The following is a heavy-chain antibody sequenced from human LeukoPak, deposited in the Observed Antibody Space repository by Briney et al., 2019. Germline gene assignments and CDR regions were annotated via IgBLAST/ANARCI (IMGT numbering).Heavy chain of an antibody. V-gene: IGHV5-51*01. Sequence: GESLKISCKGSGYSFTSYWIGWVRQMPGKGLEWMGIIYPGDSDTRYSPSFQGQVTISADKSISTAYLQWSSLKAPDTAMYYCARLVDIVVVPAANGMDVWGQGTTVTVSS. J-gene: IGHJ6*02. CDR2: IYPGDSDT. CDR1: GYSFTSYW. D-gene: IGHD2-2*01. CDR3: ARLVDIVVVPAANGMDV.